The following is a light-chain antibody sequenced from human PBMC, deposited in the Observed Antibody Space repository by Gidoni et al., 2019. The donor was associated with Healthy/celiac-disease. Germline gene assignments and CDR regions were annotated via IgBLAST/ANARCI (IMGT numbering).Light chain of an antibody. J-gene: IGLJ2*01. CDR1: RLRSYY. CDR2: GKN. Sequence: SSELTKDPAVSVALGQTVRITCQGDRLRSYYASWYQQKPGQAPVLVIYGKNNRPSGIPDRFSGSSSGNTASLTSTGAQAEDEADYYCNSRDSSGNHVVFGGGTKLTVL. CDR3: NSRDSSGNHVV. V-gene: IGLV3-19*01.